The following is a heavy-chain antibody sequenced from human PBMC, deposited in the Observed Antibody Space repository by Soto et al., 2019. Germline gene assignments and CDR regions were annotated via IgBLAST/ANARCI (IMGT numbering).Heavy chain of an antibody. D-gene: IGHD2-21*01. CDR3: ARHGDYFFDF. V-gene: IGHV4-4*02. CDR1: GASVSSGNW. Sequence: QVQLQESGPGLLKPSGTLFLTCAVSGASVSSGNWWSWVRQPPGKGLEWIGEMHPSGNTNYNPSLKGRVSVSVDRSKNQWTRHLNSLTAADTAVYFCARHGDYFFDFWGQGTLVTVSS. CDR2: MHPSGNT. J-gene: IGHJ4*02.